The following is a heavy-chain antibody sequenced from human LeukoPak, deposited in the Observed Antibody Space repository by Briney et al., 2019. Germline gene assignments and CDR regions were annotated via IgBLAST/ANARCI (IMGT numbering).Heavy chain of an antibody. Sequence: SETLSLTCAVYGGSFSGYYWSWIRQPPGKGLEWIGEINHSGSTNYNPSLKSRVTISVDTSKNQFSLKLSSVTAADTAVYYCASGLQFDFWGQGTLVTVSS. CDR2: INHSGST. CDR3: ASGLQFDF. D-gene: IGHD4-11*01. CDR1: GGSFSGYY. V-gene: IGHV4-34*01. J-gene: IGHJ4*02.